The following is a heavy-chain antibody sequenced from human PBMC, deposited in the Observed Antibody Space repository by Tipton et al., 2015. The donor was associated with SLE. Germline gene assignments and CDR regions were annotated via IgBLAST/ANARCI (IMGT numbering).Heavy chain of an antibody. J-gene: IGHJ4*02. CDR1: GFTFRSFE. D-gene: IGHD6-19*01. V-gene: IGHV3-48*03. CDR2: IDGSGSTK. CDR3: ARLGTYSSGWFDY. Sequence: SLRLSCTASGFTFRSFEINWVRQAPGKGLEWLSYIDGSGSTKYYADSVKGRFTISRDNSKNTLYLQMNSLRAEDTAVYYCARLGTYSSGWFDYWGQGTLVTVSS.